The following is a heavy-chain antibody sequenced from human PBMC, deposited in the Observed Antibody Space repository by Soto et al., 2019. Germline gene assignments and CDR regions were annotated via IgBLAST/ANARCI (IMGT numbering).Heavy chain of an antibody. Sequence: EVQLVESGGGLVQPGGSLRLSCAASGFTFNNYWMHWVRQAPGKGLLWVSWIQSDGSSTDYADSVKGRFTISRDNAKNTLYLQMNSLRAEDTAVYYCARGGNPDYWGQGTLVTVSS. CDR1: GFTFNNYW. CDR3: ARGGNPDY. CDR2: IQSDGSST. J-gene: IGHJ4*02. D-gene: IGHD4-4*01. V-gene: IGHV3-74*01.